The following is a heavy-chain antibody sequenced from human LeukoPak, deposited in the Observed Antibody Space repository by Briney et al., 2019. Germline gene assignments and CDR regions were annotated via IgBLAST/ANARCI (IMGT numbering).Heavy chain of an antibody. CDR2: ISSSSSYI. V-gene: IGHV3-21*01. CDR3: ARVSSGYYIDY. D-gene: IGHD3-22*01. J-gene: IGHJ4*02. Sequence: GGSLRLSCAASGFTFTSYSMNWVRQAPGKGLEWVSSISSSSSYIYYADSVKGRFTISRDNAKNSLYLQMNSLRAEDTAVYYCARVSSGYYIDYWGQGTLVTVSS. CDR1: GFTFTSYS.